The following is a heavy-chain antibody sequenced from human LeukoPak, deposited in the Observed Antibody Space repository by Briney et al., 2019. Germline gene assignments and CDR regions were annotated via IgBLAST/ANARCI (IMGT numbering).Heavy chain of an antibody. CDR3: APNIAAAGTGFDP. CDR2: INHSGST. V-gene: IGHV4-34*01. D-gene: IGHD6-13*01. J-gene: IGHJ5*02. Sequence: SETLSLTCAVYGGSFSGYYWSWIRQPPGKGLEWIGEINHSGSTNYNPSLKSRVTISVDTSKNQFSLKLSSVTAADTAVYYCAPNIAAAGTGFDPWGQGTLVTVSS. CDR1: GGSFSGYY.